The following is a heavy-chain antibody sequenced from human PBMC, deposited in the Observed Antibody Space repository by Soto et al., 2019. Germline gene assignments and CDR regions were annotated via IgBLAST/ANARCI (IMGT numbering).Heavy chain of an antibody. CDR1: GGTFSSPA. D-gene: IGHD4-4*01. CDR2: IIPIFGTA. J-gene: IGHJ6*02. CDR3: ARDKLQINYYFYYGMDV. V-gene: IGHV1-69*13. Sequence: SVKVSCKASGGTFSSPAITWVRQAPGQGLEWMGGIIPIFGTANYAQKFQRRVTITADESTSTAYMELSSLRSEDTAVYYCARDKLQINYYFYYGMDVWGQGTTVTVSS.